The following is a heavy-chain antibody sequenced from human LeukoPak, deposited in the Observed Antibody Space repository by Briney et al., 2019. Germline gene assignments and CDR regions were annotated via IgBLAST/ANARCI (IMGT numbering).Heavy chain of an antibody. CDR3: ASKHARYCSGGSCYPDY. J-gene: IGHJ4*02. Sequence: NTSETLSLTCAVYGGFISGYYWTWIRQSPGKGLEWIGEIKHSGSTNYNPSLKSRVTISVDKSKNQFSLKLSSVTAADTAVYYCASKHARYCSGGSCYPDYWGQGTLVTVSS. CDR1: GGFISGYY. D-gene: IGHD2-15*01. CDR2: IKHSGST. V-gene: IGHV4-34*01.